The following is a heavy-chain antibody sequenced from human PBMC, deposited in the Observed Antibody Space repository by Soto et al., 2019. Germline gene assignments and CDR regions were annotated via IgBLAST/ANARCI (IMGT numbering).Heavy chain of an antibody. CDR3: ARDGVVPTTGGFDS. CDR2: ISSSSSTI. V-gene: IGHV3-48*01. Sequence: EVQLVESGGGLVQPGGSLRLSCAASGFTFSSYSMNWVRQAPGKGLEWVSYISSSSSTIYYADSVKGRFTISRDNXXNSLYLQMNSLRAGDTAVYYCARDGVVPTTGGFDSWGQGTLVTVSS. J-gene: IGHJ4*02. CDR1: GFTFSSYS. D-gene: IGHD2-15*01.